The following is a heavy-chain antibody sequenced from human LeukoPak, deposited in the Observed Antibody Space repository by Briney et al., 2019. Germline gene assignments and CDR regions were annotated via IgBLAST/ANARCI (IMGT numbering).Heavy chain of an antibody. Sequence: GGSLRLSCTASGFTFSTYDMHWVRQAPGKGLEWVSGIGTAGDTFYPGSVRGRFTIFRESAKNSLYIQLNSLRVGDTAVYYCVRGSNSPSAFDIWGHGTMVTVSS. CDR3: VRGSNSPSAFDI. CDR2: IGTAGDT. V-gene: IGHV3-13*01. CDR1: GFTFSTYD. J-gene: IGHJ3*02. D-gene: IGHD2-21*01.